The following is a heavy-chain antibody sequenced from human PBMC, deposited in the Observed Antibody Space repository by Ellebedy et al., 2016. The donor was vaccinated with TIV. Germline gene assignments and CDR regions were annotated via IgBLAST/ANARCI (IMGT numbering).Heavy chain of an antibody. CDR1: GFNFNTYA. CDR2: LGISAYPK. CDR3: AKHVASRVVDASDF. Sequence: PSETLSLTCTMSGFNFNTYAMSWFRQAPGKGLEWVSGLGISAYPKYYADSVKGRFTISRDNAKNTTHLYISNLRAEDTAIYYCAKHVASRVVDASDFWGQGTLVTVSS. J-gene: IGHJ3*01. V-gene: IGHV3-23*01.